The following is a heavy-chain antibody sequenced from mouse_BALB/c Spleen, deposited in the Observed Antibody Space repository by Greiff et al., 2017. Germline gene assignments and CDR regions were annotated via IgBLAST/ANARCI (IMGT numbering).Heavy chain of an antibody. V-gene: IGHV1-9*01. CDR3: ARCWDRAWFAY. D-gene: IGHD3-3*01. J-gene: IGHJ3*01. CDR2: ILPGSGST. Sequence: VQLQQSGAELMKPGASVKISCKATGYTFSSYWIEWVKQRPGHGLEWIGEILPGSGSTNYNEKFKGKATFTADTSSNTAYMQLSSLTSEDTAVYYCARCWDRAWFAYWGQGTLVTVSA. CDR1: GYTFSSYW.